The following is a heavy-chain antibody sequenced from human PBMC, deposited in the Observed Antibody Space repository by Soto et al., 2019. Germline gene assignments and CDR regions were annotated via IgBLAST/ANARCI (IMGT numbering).Heavy chain of an antibody. CDR1: GYTFTSYA. Sequence: ASVKVSCKASGYTFTSYAMHWVRQAPGQRLEWMGWINAGNGNTKYSQKFQGRVTITRDTSASTAYMELSSLRSEDTAVYYRARGRPPLAGTDYFDYWGQGTLVTVSS. D-gene: IGHD6-19*01. CDR2: INAGNGNT. V-gene: IGHV1-3*01. J-gene: IGHJ4*02. CDR3: ARGRPPLAGTDYFDY.